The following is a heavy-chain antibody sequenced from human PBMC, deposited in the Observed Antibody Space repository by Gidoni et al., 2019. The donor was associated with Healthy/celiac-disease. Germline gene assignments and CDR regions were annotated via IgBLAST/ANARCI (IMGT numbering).Heavy chain of an antibody. J-gene: IGHJ4*02. D-gene: IGHD1-7*01. CDR2: ISGSGGST. Sequence: TFSSSAMSWVRQAPGKGLEWVSAISGSGGSTYYADSVKGRFTISRDNSKNTLYLQMNSLRAEDTAVYYCAKVTPKTGTRDYWGQGTLVTVSS. V-gene: IGHV3-23*01. CDR3: AKVTPKTGTRDY. CDR1: TFSSSA.